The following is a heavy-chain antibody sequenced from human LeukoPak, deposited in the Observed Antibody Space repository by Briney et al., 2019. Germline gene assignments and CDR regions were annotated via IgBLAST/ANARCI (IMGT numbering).Heavy chain of an antibody. V-gene: IGHV4-59*08. CDR2: IYYSGST. J-gene: IGHJ5*02. D-gene: IGHD3-16*01. CDR3: ARRGDSTGFDP. CDR1: GGSISSYY. Sequence: SETLSLTCTVSGGSISSYYWSWIRQPPGRGLEWIGYIYYSGSTNYNPSLKSRVTISVDTSKNQFSLKLSSVTAADTAVYYCARRGDSTGFDPWGQGTLVTVSS.